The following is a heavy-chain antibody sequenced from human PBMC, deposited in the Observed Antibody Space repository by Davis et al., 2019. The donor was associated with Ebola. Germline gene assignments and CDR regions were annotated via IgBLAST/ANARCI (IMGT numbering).Heavy chain of an antibody. V-gene: IGHV3-21*01. CDR3: ARGVLWFGELVLYYFDY. CDR2: ISSSSSYI. Sequence: GESLKISRAVSGFSFRSYGMHWVRQAPGKGLEWVSSISSSSSYIYYADSVKGRFTISRDNAKNSLYVQMNSLRAEDTAVYYCARGVLWFGELVLYYFDYWGQGTLVTVSS. CDR1: GFSFRSYG. D-gene: IGHD3-10*01. J-gene: IGHJ4*02.